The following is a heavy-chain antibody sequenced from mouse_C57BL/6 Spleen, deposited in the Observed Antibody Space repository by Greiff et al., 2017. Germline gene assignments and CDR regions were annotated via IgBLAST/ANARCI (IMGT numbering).Heavy chain of an antibody. D-gene: IGHD1-1*01. Sequence: EVQLQQSGPGLVKPSQSLSLTCSVTGYSITSGYYWNWIRQFPGNKLEWMGYISYDGSNNYNPSLKNRISITRDTSKNQFFLKLNSVTTEDTATYYCARDYYGSRSHWYFDVWGTGTTVTVSS. CDR3: ARDYYGSRSHWYFDV. V-gene: IGHV3-6*01. CDR1: GYSITSGYY. CDR2: ISYDGSN. J-gene: IGHJ1*03.